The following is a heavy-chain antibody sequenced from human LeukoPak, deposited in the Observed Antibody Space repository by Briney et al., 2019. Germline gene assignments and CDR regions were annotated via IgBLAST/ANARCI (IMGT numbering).Heavy chain of an antibody. CDR2: INPSGGST. V-gene: IGHV1-46*01. J-gene: IGHJ4*02. D-gene: IGHD3-22*01. CDR3: ARDSRYYDSSGSGLDY. Sequence: GASVKVSCKASGYTFSSNYMHWVRQAPGQGLEWMGIINPSGGSTSYAQKFQGRVTMTRDMSTSTVYMELSSLRSEDTAVYYCARDSRYYDSSGSGLDYWGQGTLVTVSS. CDR1: GYTFSSNY.